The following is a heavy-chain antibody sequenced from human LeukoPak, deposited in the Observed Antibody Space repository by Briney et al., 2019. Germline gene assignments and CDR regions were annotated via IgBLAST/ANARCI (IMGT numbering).Heavy chain of an antibody. CDR3: ARHLWFGELYHFDY. CDR2: IYYSGST. J-gene: IGHJ4*02. CDR1: GGSISSSSYY. Sequence: SETLSLTCTVSGGSISSSSYYWGWIRQPPGKGLEWIGSIYYSGSTYYNPSLKSRVTISVGTSKNQFSLKLSSVTAADTAVYYCARHLWFGELYHFDYWGQGTLVTVSS. D-gene: IGHD3-10*01. V-gene: IGHV4-39*01.